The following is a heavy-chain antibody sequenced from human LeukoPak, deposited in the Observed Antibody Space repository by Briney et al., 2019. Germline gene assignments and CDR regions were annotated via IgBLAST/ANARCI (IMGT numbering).Heavy chain of an antibody. Sequence: GGSLRLSCTASGFTFGDYAMSWVRQAPGKGLEWVGSIRSKAYGGTTEYAASVKGRFTISRDDSKSIAYLQMNSLKTEDTAVYYCTRDTSGLLWFGEFDYWGQGTLVTVSS. CDR2: IRSKAYGGTT. J-gene: IGHJ4*02. V-gene: IGHV3-49*04. CDR3: TRDTSGLLWFGEFDY. CDR1: GFTFGDYA. D-gene: IGHD3-10*01.